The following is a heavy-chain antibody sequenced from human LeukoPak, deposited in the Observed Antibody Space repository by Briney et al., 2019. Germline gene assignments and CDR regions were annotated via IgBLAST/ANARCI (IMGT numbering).Heavy chain of an antibody. CDR1: GFTFSSYG. CDR2: ISYDGSNK. V-gene: IGHV3-30*18. Sequence: GGSLRLSCAASGFTFSSYGMHWVRQAPGKGLEWVAVISYDGSNKYYADSVKGRFTISRDNSKNTLYLQMNSLRAEDTAVYYCAKDPTAGWGYGGNRHYFDYWGQGTLDTVSS. CDR3: AKDPTAGWGYGGNRHYFDY. D-gene: IGHD4-23*01. J-gene: IGHJ4*02.